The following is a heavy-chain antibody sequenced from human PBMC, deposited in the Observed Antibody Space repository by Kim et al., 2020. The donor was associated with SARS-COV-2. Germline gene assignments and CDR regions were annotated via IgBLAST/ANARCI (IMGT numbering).Heavy chain of an antibody. CDR2: IYYSGST. Sequence: SETLSLTCTVSGGSISSSSYYWGWIRQPPGKGLEWIGSIYYSGSTYYNPSLKSRVTISVDTSKNQFSLKLSSVTAADTAVYYCARHERYGIVATITHYWYFDLWGRGTLVTVSS. D-gene: IGHD5-12*01. CDR1: GGSISSSSYY. J-gene: IGHJ2*01. V-gene: IGHV4-39*01. CDR3: ARHERYGIVATITHYWYFDL.